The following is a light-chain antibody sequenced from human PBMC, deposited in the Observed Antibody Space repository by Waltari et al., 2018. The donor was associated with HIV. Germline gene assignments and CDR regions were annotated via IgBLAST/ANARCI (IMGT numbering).Light chain of an antibody. J-gene: IGLJ1*01. CDR2: AVN. CDR3: SSFSDNNRIV. V-gene: IGLV2-8*01. CDR1: SSDVAGYHP. Sequence: QPALSLPPSASGAPGQSVALSCTGTSSDVAGYHPVSEHHQHPGKAPKLLVYAVNKRPSGVPGRFSCSKSGNTASLTVSGLQVDYEADYYSSSFSDNNRIVFGTGTSVTVL.